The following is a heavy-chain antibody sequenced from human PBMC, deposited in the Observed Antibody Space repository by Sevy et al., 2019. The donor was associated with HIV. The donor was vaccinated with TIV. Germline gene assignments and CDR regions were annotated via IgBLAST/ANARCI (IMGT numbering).Heavy chain of an antibody. CDR2: ISSYGNEA. CDR3: ARSILAVAGSYGMDV. CDR1: GFNFSNYV. V-gene: IGHV3-30*03. J-gene: IGHJ6*02. D-gene: IGHD6-19*01. Sequence: VGSLRLSCAASGFNFSNYVLHWVRQAPGKGLEWVTFISSYGNEADYVDSVKGRFTISRDDSKNTLYMQMNSLRPEDTAVYYCARSILAVAGSYGMDVWGQGTTVTVSS.